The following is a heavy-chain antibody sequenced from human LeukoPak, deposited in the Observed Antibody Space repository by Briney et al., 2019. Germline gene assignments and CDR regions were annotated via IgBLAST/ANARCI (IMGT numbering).Heavy chain of an antibody. CDR2: ISASGP. J-gene: IGHJ4*02. CDR1: GFTFSRLA. CDR3: AKDHESDGYPCLDH. Sequence: PGGSLRLSCAASGFTFSRLAMTWVRQAPGKGLEWVSTISASGPYYADAVRGRFTISRDNSRNTLSLQMDSLRAEDTAAYYCAKDHESDGYPCLDHWGLGTLVTVSS. D-gene: IGHD3-22*01. V-gene: IGHV3-23*01.